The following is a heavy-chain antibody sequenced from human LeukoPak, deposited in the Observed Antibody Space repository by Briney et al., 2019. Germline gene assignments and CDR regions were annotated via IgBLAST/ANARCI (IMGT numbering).Heavy chain of an antibody. D-gene: IGHD1-26*01. J-gene: IGHJ2*01. V-gene: IGHV4-59*01. CDR1: GGSTSNYY. Sequence: KPSETLSPPRTVSGGSTSNYYGEWIRQPPRKGLEWIWNIYYSGSTNYNPSLKSRVTISVDTSKNQFSLKLSSLTAADTAVYYCARRGANSGSYSHFDLWGRGTLVTVSS. CDR3: ARRGANSGSYSHFDL. CDR2: IYYSGST.